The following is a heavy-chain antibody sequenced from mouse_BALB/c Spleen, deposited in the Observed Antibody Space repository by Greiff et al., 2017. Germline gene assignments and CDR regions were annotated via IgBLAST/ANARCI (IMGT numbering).Heavy chain of an antibody. D-gene: IGHD1-1*01. CDR3: ARHGYGSSPAWFAY. CDR2: ISSGGSYT. J-gene: IGHJ3*01. CDR1: GFTFSSYA. V-gene: IGHV5-9-3*01. Sequence: EVQVVESGGGLVKPGGSLKLSCAASGFTFSSYAMSWVRQTPEKRLEWVATISSGGSYTYYPDSVKGRFTISRDNAKNTLYLQMSSLRSEDTAMYYCARHGYGSSPAWFAYWGQGTLVTVSA.